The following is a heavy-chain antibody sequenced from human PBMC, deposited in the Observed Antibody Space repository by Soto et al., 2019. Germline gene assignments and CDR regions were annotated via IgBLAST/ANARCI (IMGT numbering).Heavy chain of an antibody. CDR3: AKDPPGIAAVNCLAP. Sequence: GGSLRLSCAASGCTFSSYAMRWVRQAPGKELEWVSAISGSGGSTYYADSVKGRFTISRDNSKNTLYLQMNSLRAEDTAVYYCAKDPPGIAAVNCLAPWGQGTLVTVPS. D-gene: IGHD6-13*01. J-gene: IGHJ5*02. CDR2: ISGSGGST. CDR1: GCTFSSYA. V-gene: IGHV3-23*01.